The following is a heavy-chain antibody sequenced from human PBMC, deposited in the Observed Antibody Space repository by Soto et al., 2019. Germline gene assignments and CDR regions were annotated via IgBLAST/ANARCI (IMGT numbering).Heavy chain of an antibody. CDR2: IYHSGST. V-gene: IGHV4-4*02. CDR1: GGSISSSNW. D-gene: IGHD6-6*01. J-gene: IGHJ6*02. CDR3: AREDTARGKYYYGMDV. Sequence: SETLSLTCAVSGGSISSSNWWSWVRQPPGKGLEWIGEIYHSGSTNYNPSLKSRVTISVDKSKNQFSLKLSSVTAADTAVYYFAREDTARGKYYYGMDVWGQGTTVTVSS.